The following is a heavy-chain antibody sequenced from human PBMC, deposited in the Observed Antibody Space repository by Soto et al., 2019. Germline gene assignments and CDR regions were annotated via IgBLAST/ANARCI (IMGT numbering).Heavy chain of an antibody. CDR1: GGSISSGDYC. D-gene: IGHD4-4*01. CDR2: IYDSGAT. Sequence: SLTCTVSGGSISSGDYCWTWIRQPPGKGLEWIGYIYDSGATYDNPSLRNRLTISVDTSRNQFSLKLSFVTAADTAVYYCASARLHYRTIDYWGQGTLVTVSS. CDR3: ASARLHYRTIDY. J-gene: IGHJ4*02. V-gene: IGHV4-30-4*01.